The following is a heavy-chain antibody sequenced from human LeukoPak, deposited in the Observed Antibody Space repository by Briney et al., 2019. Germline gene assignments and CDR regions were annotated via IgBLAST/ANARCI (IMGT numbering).Heavy chain of an antibody. D-gene: IGHD3-22*01. J-gene: IGHJ4*02. Sequence: GGSLRLSCAASGFTFSSYAMSWARQAPGKGLEWVSVIYSGGSTYYADSVKGRFTISRDNSKNTLYLQMNSLRAEDTAVYYCAIDSSGYYSVFDYWGQGTLVTVSS. CDR3: AIDSSGYYSVFDY. V-gene: IGHV3-53*01. CDR2: IYSGGST. CDR1: GFTFSSYA.